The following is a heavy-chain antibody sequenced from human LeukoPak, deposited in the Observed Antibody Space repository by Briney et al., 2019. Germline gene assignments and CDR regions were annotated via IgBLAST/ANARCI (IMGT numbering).Heavy chain of an antibody. CDR2: ISGYGANT. V-gene: IGHV3-23*01. Sequence: GGSRRLSCAASGFTFNLYAMSWVRQVPGEGLEWVSGISGYGANTYYAHSVKGRATISRDNSKNTEYLQMTSLTVADTAVYHCSKDRGPYLGIDNNWFDPWGQGTLVIVSS. CDR3: SKDRGPYLGIDNNWFDP. D-gene: IGHD1-26*01. J-gene: IGHJ5*02. CDR1: GFTFNLYA.